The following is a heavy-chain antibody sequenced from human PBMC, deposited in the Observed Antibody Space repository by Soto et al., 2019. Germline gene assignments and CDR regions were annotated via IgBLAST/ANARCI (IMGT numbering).Heavy chain of an antibody. CDR2: IYYSGST. J-gene: IGHJ6*02. Sequence: SETLSLTCTVSGGSISSSSYYWGWIRQPPGKGLEWIGSIYYSGSTYYNPSLKSRVTISVDTSKNQFSLKLSSVTAADTAVYYCARGIYYGMDVWAQGTTVPVS. V-gene: IGHV4-39*01. CDR1: GGSISSSSYY. CDR3: ARGIYYGMDV.